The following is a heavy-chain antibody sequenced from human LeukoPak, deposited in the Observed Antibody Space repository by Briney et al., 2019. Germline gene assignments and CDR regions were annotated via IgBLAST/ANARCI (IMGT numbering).Heavy chain of an antibody. D-gene: IGHD1-26*01. Sequence: GGSLRLSCAASGFTFSSYWMHWVRQAPGKGLVWVSRIKSDGSTTGYADSVKGRFTVSRDNSKNTLYIHMNSLRVEDTAVYYCAKTYGGGHLAYFDHWGQGTLVTVAS. J-gene: IGHJ4*02. CDR1: GFTFSSYW. V-gene: IGHV3-74*01. CDR2: IKSDGSTT. CDR3: AKTYGGGHLAYFDH.